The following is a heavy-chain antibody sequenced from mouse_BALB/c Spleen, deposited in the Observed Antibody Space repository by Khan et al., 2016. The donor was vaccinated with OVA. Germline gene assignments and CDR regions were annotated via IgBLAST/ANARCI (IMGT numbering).Heavy chain of an antibody. CDR2: INPSSGYT. Sequence: QIQLVQSGAELARPGASVKMSCKASGYTFTNYTIHWVKQRPGQGLEWIGYINPSSGYTNYNQNYNDKATLTTDRSSSTAYMQLSRLTSDDSAVYYCVRIPIPPYHFDSWGQGTTLTVSS. CDR3: VRIPIPPYHFDS. CDR1: GYTFTNYT. J-gene: IGHJ2*01. V-gene: IGHV1-4*01.